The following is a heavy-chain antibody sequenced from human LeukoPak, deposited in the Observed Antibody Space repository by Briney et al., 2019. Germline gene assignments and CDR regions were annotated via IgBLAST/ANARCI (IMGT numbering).Heavy chain of an antibody. V-gene: IGHV4-59*01. CDR2: IYYSGRT. CDR3: ARDIGREVPCNWFDP. CDR1: GGSISSYY. Sequence: SETLSLTCTVSGGSISSYYWSWIRQPPGKGLEWIGYIYYSGRTSYNPSLKSRVTISIDTSENQFSLKLSSVTAADTAVYYCARDIGREVPCNWFDPWGQGTLVTVSS. D-gene: IGHD1-26*01. J-gene: IGHJ5*02.